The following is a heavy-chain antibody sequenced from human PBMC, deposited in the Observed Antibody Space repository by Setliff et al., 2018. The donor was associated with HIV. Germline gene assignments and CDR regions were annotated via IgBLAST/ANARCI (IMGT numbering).Heavy chain of an antibody. J-gene: IGHJ4*02. D-gene: IGHD6-13*01. CDR2: IYTTGST. CDR3: ARGRGSSSSWPIDY. Sequence: KPSETLSLTCTVSGVSISNYYWSWVRQPPGKGLEWIGYIYTTGSTYHSPSLKSRVTISIDTSKNQFSLKLSSVTAADTAVYFCARGRGSSSSWPIDYWGQGTLVTVSS. V-gene: IGHV4-4*09. CDR1: GVSISNYY.